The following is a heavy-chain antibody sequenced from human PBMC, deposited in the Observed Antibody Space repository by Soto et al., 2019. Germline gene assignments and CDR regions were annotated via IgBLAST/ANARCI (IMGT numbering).Heavy chain of an antibody. CDR3: ANDFHHIPDYYYYGMDV. CDR1: GFTFSSYG. Sequence: LRLSCAASGFTFSSYGMHWVRQAPGKGLEWVAVISYDGSNKYYADSVKGRFTISRDNSKNTLYLQMNSLRAEDTAVYYCANDFHHIPDYYYYGMDVWGQGTTVTVSS. J-gene: IGHJ6*02. CDR2: ISYDGSNK. V-gene: IGHV3-30*18.